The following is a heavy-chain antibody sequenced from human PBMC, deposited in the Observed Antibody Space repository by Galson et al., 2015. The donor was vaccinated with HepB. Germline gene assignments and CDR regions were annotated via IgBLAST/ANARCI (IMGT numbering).Heavy chain of an antibody. J-gene: IGHJ4*02. CDR2: IYSGGST. CDR1: GFTVSSNY. Sequence: SLRLSCAASGFTVSSNYMSWVRQAPGKGLEWVSVIYSGGSTYYADSVKGRFTISRDNSKNTLYLQMNSLRAEDTAVYYCAREGYDILAGYAYFDYWGQGTLVTVSS. CDR3: AREGYDILAGYAYFDY. V-gene: IGHV3-66*01. D-gene: IGHD3-9*01.